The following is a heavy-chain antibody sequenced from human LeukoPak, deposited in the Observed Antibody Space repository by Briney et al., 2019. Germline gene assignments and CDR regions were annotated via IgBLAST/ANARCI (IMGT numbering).Heavy chain of an antibody. CDR1: GWSFSCFY. CDR3: ARGNSWTWCGEKPSYNWFDP. CDR2: INHSGST. D-gene: IGHD3-10*01. V-gene: IGHV4-34*01. J-gene: IGHJ5*02. Sequence: PSETLSLTCAVYGWSFSCFYWSWIRQPPGKGLEWIGKINHSGSTNYNPSLKSRVTISVDTSKNQFSLQLSPVTAGDAAVYYCARGNSWTWCGEKPSYNWFDPWGQGTLVTVSS.